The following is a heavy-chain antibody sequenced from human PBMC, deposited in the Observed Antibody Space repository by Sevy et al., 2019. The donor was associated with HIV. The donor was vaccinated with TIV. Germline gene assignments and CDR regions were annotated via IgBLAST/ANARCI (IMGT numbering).Heavy chain of an antibody. J-gene: IGHJ4*02. CDR2: INPSGGST. Sequence: ASVKVSCKASGYTFTSYQMHWVRQAPGQGLEWMGIINPSGGSTSYSQKFQGRVTMTRDTSTSTVDMELSSLRSEDTAVYYCALDMGTYGRAHGYWGQGTLVTVSS. D-gene: IGHD3-10*02. CDR3: ALDMGTYGRAHGY. V-gene: IGHV1-46*03. CDR1: GYTFTSYQ.